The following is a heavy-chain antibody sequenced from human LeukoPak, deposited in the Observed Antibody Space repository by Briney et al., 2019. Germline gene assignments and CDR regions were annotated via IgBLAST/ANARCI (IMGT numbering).Heavy chain of an antibody. J-gene: IGHJ6*02. V-gene: IGHV3-30*04. CDR2: ISYDGSNK. CDR1: GFTFSSYA. D-gene: IGHD3-10*01. CDR3: ARDLPRGGASGGGSGSYYNVGYYYYGMDV. Sequence: GRSLRLSCAASGFTFSSYAMHWVRQAPGKGLEWVAVISYDGSNKYYADSVKGRFTISRDNSKNTLYLQMNSLRDEDTAIYYCARDLPRGGASGGGSGSYYNVGYYYYGMDVWGQGTTVTVSS.